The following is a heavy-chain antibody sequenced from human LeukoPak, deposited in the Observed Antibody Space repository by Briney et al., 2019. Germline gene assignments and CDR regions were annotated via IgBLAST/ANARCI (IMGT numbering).Heavy chain of an antibody. CDR1: GFTFSSYA. D-gene: IGHD6-19*01. CDR3: AKDRSSGWYADAFDI. Sequence: GGSLRLSCAASGFTFSSYAMSWVRQAPGKGLEWVSAISGSGGSTYYADSVKGRSTISRDNSKNTLYLQMNSLRAEDTAVYYCAKDRSSGWYADAFDIWGQGTMVTVSS. CDR2: ISGSGGST. J-gene: IGHJ3*02. V-gene: IGHV3-23*01.